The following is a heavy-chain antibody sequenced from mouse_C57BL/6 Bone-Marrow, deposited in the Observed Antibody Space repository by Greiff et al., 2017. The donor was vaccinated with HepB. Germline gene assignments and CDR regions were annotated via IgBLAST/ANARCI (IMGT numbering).Heavy chain of an antibody. Sequence: QVQLKQPGAELVMPGASVKLSCKASGYTFTSYWMHWVKQRPGQGLEWIGEIDPSDSYTNYNQKFKGKSTLTVDKSSSTAYMQLSSLTSEDSAVYYCARMGLLDYWGQGTTLTVSS. V-gene: IGHV1-69*01. CDR1: GYTFTSYW. CDR2: IDPSDSYT. D-gene: IGHD2-13*01. CDR3: ARMGLLDY. J-gene: IGHJ2*01.